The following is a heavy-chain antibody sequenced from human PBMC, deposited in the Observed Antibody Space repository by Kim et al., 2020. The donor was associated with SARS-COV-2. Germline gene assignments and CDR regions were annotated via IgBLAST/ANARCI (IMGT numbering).Heavy chain of an antibody. D-gene: IGHD1-1*01. V-gene: IGHV3-72*01. CDR1: GFTFSDHY. Sequence: GGSLRLSCAASGFTFSDHYMDWVRQAPGKGLEWVARIRNKVNCYTTEYAAPVKGRFTISREDSKNLLYLQMNSLKTEDTAIYYCARTTSAAWFDHWGQGTLVTVSS. CDR3: ARTTSAAWFDH. J-gene: IGHJ5*02. CDR2: IRNKVNCYTT.